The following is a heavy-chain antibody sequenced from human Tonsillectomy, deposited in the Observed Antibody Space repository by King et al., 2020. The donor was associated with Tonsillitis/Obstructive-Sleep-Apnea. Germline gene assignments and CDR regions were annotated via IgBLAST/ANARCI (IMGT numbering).Heavy chain of an antibody. CDR1: GFTFSSYW. CDR3: AREARYCSGGSCYSRGFDY. V-gene: IGHV3-7*04. D-gene: IGHD2-15*01. CDR2: IKQDGSEK. J-gene: IGHJ4*02. Sequence: VQLVESGGGLVQPGGSLRLSCAASGFTFSSYWMSWVRQAPGKGLEWVANIKQDGSEKYYVDSVKGRFTLSRDNAKNSLYLQMNSLRAEDTDVYYCAREARYCSGGSCYSRGFDYWGQGTLVTVSS.